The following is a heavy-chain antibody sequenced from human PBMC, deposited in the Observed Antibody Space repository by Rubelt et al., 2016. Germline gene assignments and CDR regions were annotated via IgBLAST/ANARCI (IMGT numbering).Heavy chain of an antibody. J-gene: IGHJ5*02. V-gene: IGHV2-5*02. CDR2: VYWDDDK. CDR3: SRMLGGPSPRTGYYSGDNWFDA. Sequence: QITLKESGPTLVRPTQTLTLTCTFSGFSLSSSGVGVGWIRQPPGKAPEWLALVYWDDDKRFTPSLKSRLTITKDTSKKKVVLAMTNRVPLDTATYYCSRMLGGPSPRTGYYSGDNWFDAWGRGTLVTVSS. D-gene: IGHD3/OR15-3a*01. CDR1: GFSLSSSGVG.